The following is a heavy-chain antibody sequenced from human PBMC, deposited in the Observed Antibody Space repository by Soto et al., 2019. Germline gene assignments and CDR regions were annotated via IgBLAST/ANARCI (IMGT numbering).Heavy chain of an antibody. D-gene: IGHD1-26*01. CDR2: IYWDDDK. V-gene: IGHV2-5*02. CDR1: GFSLSTSGAG. J-gene: IGHJ4*02. Sequence: QITLKESGPPLVKPTQTLTLTCTFSGFSLSTSGAGVRWIRQPPGKALEWLALIYWDDDKRYSTSLESRLTITKDATQDQVVLTMTNLDPVDTATYFCARQSNSGFDYWGQGTLVTVSS. CDR3: ARQSNSGFDY.